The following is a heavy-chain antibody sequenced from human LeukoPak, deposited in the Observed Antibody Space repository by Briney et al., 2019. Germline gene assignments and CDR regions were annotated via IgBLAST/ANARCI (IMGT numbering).Heavy chain of an antibody. V-gene: IGHV4-30-2*01. CDR1: GGSISSGGYS. D-gene: IGHD2-2*01. Sequence: SETLSLTCAVSGGSISSGGYSWSWIRQPPGKGLERIGYIYHSGSTYYNPSLKSRVTISVDRSKNQFSLKLSSVTAADTAVYYCARAGDCSSTSCYRNNWFDPWGQGTLVTVSS. CDR3: ARAGDCSSTSCYRNNWFDP. J-gene: IGHJ5*02. CDR2: IYHSGST.